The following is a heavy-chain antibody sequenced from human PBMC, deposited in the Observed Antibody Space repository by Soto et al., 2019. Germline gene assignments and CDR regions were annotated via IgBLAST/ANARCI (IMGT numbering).Heavy chain of an antibody. V-gene: IGHV3-30*18. J-gene: IGHJ4*02. Sequence: HPGGSLRLSCAASGFTFSSYGMHWVRQAPGKGLEWVAVISYDGSNKYYADSVKGRFTISRDNSKNTLYLQMNSLRAEDTAVYYCAKQKGSLRSPFDYWGQGTLVTVSS. CDR2: ISYDGSNK. CDR1: GFTFSSYG. CDR3: AKQKGSLRSPFDY. D-gene: IGHD6-13*01.